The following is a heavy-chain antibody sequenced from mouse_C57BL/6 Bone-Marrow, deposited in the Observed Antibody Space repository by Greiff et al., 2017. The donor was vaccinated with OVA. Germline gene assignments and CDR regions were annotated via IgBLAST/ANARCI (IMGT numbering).Heavy chain of an antibody. J-gene: IGHJ4*01. CDR1: GFSLTSYG. V-gene: IGHV2-2-2*01. Sequence: QVHVKQSGPGLVQPSQSLSITCTVSGFSLTSYGVHWVRQSPGKGLEWLGVIWSGGSTDYNAAFISRLSISKDNSKSQVFFKMNSLQADDTSIYYCVYDYDGYEVYYYAMDYWGQGTSVTVSS. CDR2: IWSGGST. CDR3: VYDYDGYEVYYYAMDY. D-gene: IGHD2-3*01.